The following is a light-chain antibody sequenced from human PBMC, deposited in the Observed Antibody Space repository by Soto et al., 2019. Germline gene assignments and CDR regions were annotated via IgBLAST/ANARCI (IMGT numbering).Light chain of an antibody. V-gene: IGKV1-5*01. CDR1: QSISYR. CDR3: QQYSSYWT. CDR2: DAS. Sequence: DIQMTQSPSTLSASVGDRVTINFRASQSISYRLAWYQQTPGKAPKFLIYDASNLESGVPSRFSGSGSGTEFTLTISSLQPDDFATYYCQQYSSYWTFGQGTKVDIK. J-gene: IGKJ1*01.